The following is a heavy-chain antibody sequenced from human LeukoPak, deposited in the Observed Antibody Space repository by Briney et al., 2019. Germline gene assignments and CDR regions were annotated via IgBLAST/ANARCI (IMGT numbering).Heavy chain of an antibody. CDR3: ARDDLAYCGGECYSWTDY. Sequence: GGSLRLSCAASGFTFSSYAMHWVRQAPGKGLEWVAVISYDGSNKYYAYSVKGRFTISRDNSKNTMYLQMNSLRAEDTAVYYCARDDLAYCGGECYSWTDYWGQGTLVTVSS. CDR1: GFTFSSYA. D-gene: IGHD2-21*01. J-gene: IGHJ4*02. CDR2: ISYDGSNK. V-gene: IGHV3-30*01.